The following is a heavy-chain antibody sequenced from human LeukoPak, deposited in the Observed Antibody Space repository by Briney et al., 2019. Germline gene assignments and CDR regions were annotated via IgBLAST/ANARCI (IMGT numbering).Heavy chain of an antibody. CDR1: GVSFSSYA. V-gene: IGHV3-23*01. J-gene: IGHJ4*02. CDR3: AKDLYDFRDSILDY. CDR2: ISGSGGST. Sequence: GGSLRLSCAASGVSFSSYAMSWVRQAPGKGLEWISAISGSGGSTYYADSVKGRFTISRDNSKNTLYLQMNSLRAEDTATYYCAKDLYDFRDSILDYWGQGTLVTVSS. D-gene: IGHD3-16*01.